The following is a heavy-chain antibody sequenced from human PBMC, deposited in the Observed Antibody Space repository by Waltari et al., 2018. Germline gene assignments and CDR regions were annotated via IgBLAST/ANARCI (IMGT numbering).Heavy chain of an antibody. V-gene: IGHV3-23*04. J-gene: IGHJ6*03. Sequence: EVQLVESGGGFLQPGGSLRLSCTASGFSFDTCAMSWVRQAPGKGLGWVSGIRGRGGSTYYEDSVKGRFTISRDNSKNTLYLQMNNLSAEDTALYYCTKGATVTSATKYYYMDVWGKGTTVTVSS. D-gene: IGHD4-17*01. CDR2: IRGRGGST. CDR1: GFSFDTCA. CDR3: TKGATVTSATKYYYMDV.